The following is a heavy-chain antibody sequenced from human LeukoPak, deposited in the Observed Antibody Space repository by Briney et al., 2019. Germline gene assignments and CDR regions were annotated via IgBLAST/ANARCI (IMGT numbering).Heavy chain of an antibody. CDR1: GFTFSSYS. V-gene: IGHV3-21*04. CDR3: ARGKSRLVDSFDC. J-gene: IGHJ4*02. CDR2: ISSSSSYI. D-gene: IGHD2-2*01. Sequence: GGSLRLSCAASGFTFSSYSMNWVRQAPGKGLEWVSSISSSSSYIYYADSVKGRFTISRDNAKNSLYPQINSLRADDTAVYYCARGKSRLVDSFDCWGQGTLVTVSS.